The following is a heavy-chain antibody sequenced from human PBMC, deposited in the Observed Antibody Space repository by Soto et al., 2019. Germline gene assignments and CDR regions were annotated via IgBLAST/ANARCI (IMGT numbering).Heavy chain of an antibody. CDR3: ARARGYYYDSSGYSQYNWFDP. J-gene: IGHJ5*02. V-gene: IGHV4-59*06. CDR1: GGSITSSY. Sequence: SETLSLTCTVSGGSITSSYWSWIRRPPGKGLEWIGYIYYSGSTYYNPSLKSRVTISVDTSKNQFSLKLSSVTAADTAVYYCARARGYYYDSSGYSQYNWFDPWGQGTLVTVSS. CDR2: IYYSGST. D-gene: IGHD3-22*01.